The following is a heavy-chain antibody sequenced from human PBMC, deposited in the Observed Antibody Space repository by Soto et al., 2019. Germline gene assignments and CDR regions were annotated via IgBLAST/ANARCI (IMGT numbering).Heavy chain of an antibody. CDR2: MYNSGSI. V-gene: IGHV4-59*01. CDR3: FEGGGN. Sequence: QVHLQQSGPGLVEPSETLSLTCTVSGDSMTSYFWSWIRQPPGKGLEWIVHMYNSGSINFNPSLKSRVKILVDRSKNQFSLKVNSVTAADTAIYYCFEGGGNWGQGTLVTVPS. D-gene: IGHD3-16*01. J-gene: IGHJ4*02. CDR1: GDSMTSYF.